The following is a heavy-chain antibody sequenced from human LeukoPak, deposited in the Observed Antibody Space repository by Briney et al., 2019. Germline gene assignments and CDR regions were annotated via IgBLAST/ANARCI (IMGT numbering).Heavy chain of an antibody. J-gene: IGHJ5*02. CDR1: GFTFSSNW. Sequence: PGGSLRLSCEASGFTFSSNWLRSPRQAPGKGLVWVSRINSDGSSTNYADSVKGRFTISRANAKTTLYLQMHSLRAEDTSVYSCSGGPRGAYIDAWGKGTLVTVSS. V-gene: IGHV3-74*01. CDR2: INSDGSST. CDR3: SGGPRGAYIDA. D-gene: IGHD3-10*01.